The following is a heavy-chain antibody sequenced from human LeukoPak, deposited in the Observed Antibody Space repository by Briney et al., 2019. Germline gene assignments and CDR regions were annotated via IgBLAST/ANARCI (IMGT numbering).Heavy chain of an antibody. J-gene: IGHJ4*02. CDR1: GFTFSSYA. CDR2: ISGSGGST. D-gene: IGHD6-13*01. Sequence: GGSLRLSCAASGFTFSSYAMSWVRQAPGKGLEWVSAISGSGGSTYYADSVKGRFIISRDNSKNTLYLQMNSLRAEDTAVYYCAKDRGSSWTPYYFDYWGQGTLVTVSS. CDR3: AKDRGSSWTPYYFDY. V-gene: IGHV3-23*01.